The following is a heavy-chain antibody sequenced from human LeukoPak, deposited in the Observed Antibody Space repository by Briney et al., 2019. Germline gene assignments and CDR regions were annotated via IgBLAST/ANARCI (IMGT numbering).Heavy chain of an antibody. CDR3: ARGGTRGYNYGRAFDY. CDR1: GFTVSSHY. V-gene: IGHV3-53*01. D-gene: IGHD5-18*01. J-gene: IGHJ4*02. CDR2: IYAGGDT. Sequence: GGSLRLSCAASGFTVSSHYMSWVRQAPGKGLEWVSVIYAGGDTYYADFVRGRFTISKDNAKNTVFFQMNSLRAEDTAVYYCARGGTRGYNYGRAFDYWGQGTLVTVSP.